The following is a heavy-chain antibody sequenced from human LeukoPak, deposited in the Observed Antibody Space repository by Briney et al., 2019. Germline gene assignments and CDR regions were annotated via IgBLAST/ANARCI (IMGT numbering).Heavy chain of an antibody. D-gene: IGHD3-22*01. CDR1: GGSFSGYY. V-gene: IGHV4-34*01. CDR3: ARNYYDSSGYLDSDP. CDR2: INHSGST. J-gene: IGHJ5*02. Sequence: SETLSLTCAVYGGSFSGYYWSWIRQPPGKGLEWIGEINHSGSTNYNPSLKSRVTIAVDTSKNQISLKLSSVTAADTAVYYCARNYYDSSGYLDSDPWGQGTLVTVSS.